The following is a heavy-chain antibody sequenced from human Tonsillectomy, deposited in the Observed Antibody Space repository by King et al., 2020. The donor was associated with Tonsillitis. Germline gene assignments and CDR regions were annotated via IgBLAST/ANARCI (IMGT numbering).Heavy chain of an antibody. CDR3: ARVKGYSGYIAPLDY. V-gene: IGHV4-38-2*02. J-gene: IGHJ4*02. CDR1: GYSISSGFY. Sequence: HVQLQESGPGLVKPSETLSLTCTVSGYSISSGFYWGWIRQPPGKGLEWIGHIYHSGNTYYNPSLKSRVTISVDTSKNQFSLKLSSVTAADTAVYYCARVKGYSGYIAPLDYWGQGTLVTVSS. D-gene: IGHD5-12*01. CDR2: IYHSGNT.